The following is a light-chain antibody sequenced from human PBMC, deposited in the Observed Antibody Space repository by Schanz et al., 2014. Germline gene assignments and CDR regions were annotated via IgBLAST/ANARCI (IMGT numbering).Light chain of an antibody. CDR3: QQVKSYPWT. CDR1: QGINSF. V-gene: IGKV1-9*01. CDR2: TAS. Sequence: IQLTQSPSSLSASVGDRVTITCRASQGINSFLTWYQQKPGKAPKLLIYTASTLQSGVPSRFSGSGSGTDFTLTISSLQAEDFATYYCQQVKSYPWTFGQGTKVEIK. J-gene: IGKJ1*01.